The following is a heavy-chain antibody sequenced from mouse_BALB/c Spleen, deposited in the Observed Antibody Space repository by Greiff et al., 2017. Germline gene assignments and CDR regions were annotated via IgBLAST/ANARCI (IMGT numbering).Heavy chain of an antibody. CDR1: GFNIKDTY. V-gene: IGHV14-3*02. Sequence: VQLKESGAELVKPGASVKLSCTASGFNIKDTYMHWVKQRPEQGLEWIGRIDPANGNTKYDPKFQGKATITADTSSNTAYLQLSSLTSEDTAVYYCARGGPYAMDYWGQGTSVTVSS. J-gene: IGHJ4*01. CDR2: IDPANGNT. CDR3: ARGGPYAMDY.